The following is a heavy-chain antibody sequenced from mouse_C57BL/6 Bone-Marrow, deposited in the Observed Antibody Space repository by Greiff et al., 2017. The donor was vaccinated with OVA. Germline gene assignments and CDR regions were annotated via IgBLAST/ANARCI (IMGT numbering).Heavy chain of an antibody. J-gene: IGHJ3*01. Sequence: DVHLVESGGGLVKPGGSLKLSCAASGFTFSDYGMHWVRQAPEKGLEWVAYISSGSSTIYYADTVKGRFTISRDNAKNTLFLQMTSLRSEDTAMYYCARRDSNSWFAYWGQGTLVTVSA. CDR2: ISSGSSTI. V-gene: IGHV5-17*01. CDR1: GFTFSDYG. CDR3: ARRDSNSWFAY. D-gene: IGHD2-5*01.